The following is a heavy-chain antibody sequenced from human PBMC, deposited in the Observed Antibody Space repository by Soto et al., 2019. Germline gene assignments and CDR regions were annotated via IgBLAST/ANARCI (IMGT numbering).Heavy chain of an antibody. D-gene: IGHD5-12*01. CDR2: ISAYNGNT. J-gene: IGHJ4*02. CDR1: GYSFVSYG. CDR3: ARQWLLLESYYFDN. Sequence: QVPLVQSGAEVKKPGASVKVSCKASGYSFVSYGISWVRPAPGQGLEWMGWISAYNGNTKYAQKFQGRVTMTTDTATSTAHMELRSLRSDDTAVYYCARQWLLLESYYFDNWVQGTLVTVSS. V-gene: IGHV1-18*01.